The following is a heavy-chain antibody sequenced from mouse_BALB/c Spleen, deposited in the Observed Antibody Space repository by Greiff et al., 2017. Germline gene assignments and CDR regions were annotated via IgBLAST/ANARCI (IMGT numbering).Heavy chain of an antibody. CDR2: ISSGGSYT. CDR3: ARADYYGSSPYWYFDV. Sequence: EVQLVESGGGLVKPGGSLKLSCAASGFTFSSYAMSWVRQTPEKRLEWVATISSGGSYTYYPDSVKGRFTISRDNAKNTLYLQMSSLRSEDTAMYYCARADYYGSSPYWYFDVWGAGTTVTVSS. D-gene: IGHD1-1*01. J-gene: IGHJ1*01. V-gene: IGHV5-9-3*01. CDR1: GFTFSSYA.